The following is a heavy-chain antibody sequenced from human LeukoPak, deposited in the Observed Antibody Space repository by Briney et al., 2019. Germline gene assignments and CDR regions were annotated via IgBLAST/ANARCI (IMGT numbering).Heavy chain of an antibody. D-gene: IGHD3-3*01. CDR2: INHSGST. CDR3: ARGGYITIFGVVIRAPYYFDY. CDR1: GGSLSGYH. V-gene: IGHV4-34*01. Sequence: SETLSLTCAVYGGSLSGYHWRWIRQPPGKGLEWIGEINHSGSTNYNPSLKSRVTISVDTSKNQFSLKLSSVTAADTAVYYCARGGYITIFGVVIRAPYYFDYWGQGTLVTVSS. J-gene: IGHJ4*02.